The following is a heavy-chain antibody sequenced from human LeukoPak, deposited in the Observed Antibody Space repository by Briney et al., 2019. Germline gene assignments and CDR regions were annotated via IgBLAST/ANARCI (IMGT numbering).Heavy chain of an antibody. CDR1: GYTFTSYY. V-gene: IGHV1-46*01. CDR3: AREDYYDSSGSPFDY. Sequence: ASVKVSCKASGYTFTSYYMHWVRQAPGQGLEWMGIINPSGGSTSYAQKLQGRVTMTTDTSTSTAYMELRSLRSDDTAVYYCAREDYYDSSGSPFDYWGQGTLVTVSS. D-gene: IGHD3-22*01. J-gene: IGHJ4*02. CDR2: INPSGGST.